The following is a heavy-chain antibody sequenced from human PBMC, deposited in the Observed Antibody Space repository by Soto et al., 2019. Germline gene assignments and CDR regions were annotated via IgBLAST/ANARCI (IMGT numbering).Heavy chain of an antibody. CDR2: INLSADRT. CDR3: VRDPSSGYRSFDY. D-gene: IGHD3-22*01. Sequence: ASVKVSCKASGYIFTNYYIHWVRQAPGQGLEWMGIINLSADRTSYAQKFQGRFTVTMDTSTSTVYMELGSLRSEYTAVYYCVRDPSSGYRSFDYWGQGTLVTVSS. V-gene: IGHV1-46*03. J-gene: IGHJ4*02. CDR1: GYIFTNYY.